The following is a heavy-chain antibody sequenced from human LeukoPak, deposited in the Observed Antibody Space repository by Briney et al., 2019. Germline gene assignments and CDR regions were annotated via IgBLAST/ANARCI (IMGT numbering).Heavy chain of an antibody. D-gene: IGHD5-24*01. Sequence: SETLSLTCTVSGASIRSYYWSWIRQPPGKGLECIGYIYYTGSTNYNCNPSLKSRVTISVDTSKNQFSLKLSSVTAADTAVYYCARHGPRRDGYNYDYWGPGTLVTVSS. CDR2: IYYTGST. CDR3: ARHGPRRDGYNYDY. V-gene: IGHV4-59*08. CDR1: GASIRSYY. J-gene: IGHJ4*02.